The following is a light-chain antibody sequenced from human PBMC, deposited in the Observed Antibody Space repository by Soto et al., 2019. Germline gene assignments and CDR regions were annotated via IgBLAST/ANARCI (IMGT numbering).Light chain of an antibody. CDR3: QQYNNWPIT. J-gene: IGKJ5*01. CDR1: QNILSN. CDR2: GAS. Sequence: EIVMTQSPATLSVSPGERATLSCRASQNILSNLAWYQQTPGQAPRLLIYGASTRATGIPARFSGSGSGTEFTLTISSLQSEDFEIYYCQQYNNWPITFGQGTRLEIK. V-gene: IGKV3-15*01.